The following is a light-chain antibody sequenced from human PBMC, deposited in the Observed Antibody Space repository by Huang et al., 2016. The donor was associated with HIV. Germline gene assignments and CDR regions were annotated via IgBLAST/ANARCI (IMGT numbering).Light chain of an antibody. V-gene: IGKV1-39*01. J-gene: IGKJ1*01. CDR1: QSISNY. Sequence: EIQMTQSPAYLSASVGDRVTITCRATQSISNYVNWYQQKPGKAPTLLIYVASSLQSGVPSRFSGSGSGTDFTLTISSLQPEDFSTYYCQQSYNTPPTFGQGTKVEI. CDR3: QQSYNTPPT. CDR2: VAS.